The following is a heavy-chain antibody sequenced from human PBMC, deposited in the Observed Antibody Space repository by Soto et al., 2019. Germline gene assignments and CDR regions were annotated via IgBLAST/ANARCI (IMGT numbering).Heavy chain of an antibody. CDR2: ISSSSSYI. V-gene: IGHV3-21*01. J-gene: IGHJ6*03. D-gene: IGHD2-8*01. CDR3: ARDRWCTNGLCYTGDRPDDD. CDR1: GFTFSSYS. Sequence: GGSLMLSWAASGFTFSSYSMNWVLQAPGKGLEWVSSISSSSSYIYYADSVKGRFTISRDNAKNSLYLQMNSLRAEDTAVYYCARDRWCTNGLCYTGDRPDDDCGKGT.